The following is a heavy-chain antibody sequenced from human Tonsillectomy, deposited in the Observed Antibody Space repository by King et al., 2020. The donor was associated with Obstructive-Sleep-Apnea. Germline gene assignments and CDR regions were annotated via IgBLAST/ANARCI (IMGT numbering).Heavy chain of an antibody. CDR3: ASLVGATSWDAFDI. Sequence: VQLVESGGGVVQPGRSLKLSCAASGFTFSNYTMHWVRQAPGKGLEWVAVISSDGSNKYYADSVKGRFTISRDNSKNTLYLRMNSLSAEDTAVYYCASLVGATSWDAFDIWGQGTVVSVSS. CDR2: ISSDGSNK. CDR1: GFTFSNYT. J-gene: IGHJ3*02. D-gene: IGHD1-26*01. V-gene: IGHV3-30*04.